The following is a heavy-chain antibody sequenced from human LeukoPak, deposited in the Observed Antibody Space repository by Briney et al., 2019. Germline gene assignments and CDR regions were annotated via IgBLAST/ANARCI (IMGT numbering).Heavy chain of an antibody. CDR1: GGPISSYY. V-gene: IGHV4-59*08. CDR3: ARLCGSGSYSCGMDV. CDR2: IYYSGST. J-gene: IGHJ6*02. Sequence: SETLSLTCTVSGGPISSYYWSWIRQPPGKGLEWIGYIYYSGSTNYNPSLKSRVTISVDTSKNQFSLKLSSVTAADTAVYYCARLCGSGSYSCGMDVWGQGTTVTVSS. D-gene: IGHD3-10*01.